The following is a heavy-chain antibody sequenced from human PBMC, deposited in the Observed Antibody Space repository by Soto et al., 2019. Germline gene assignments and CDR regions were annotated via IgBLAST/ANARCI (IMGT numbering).Heavy chain of an antibody. CDR2: INAGNGNT. D-gene: IGHD3-22*01. CDR3: ARTSGYNLYDY. CDR1: GYTFTSYA. J-gene: IGHJ4*02. Sequence: QVQLVQSGAEVKKPGASVKVSCKASGYTFTSYAMHWVRQAPGQRLEWMGWINAGNGNTKYSQKFQGRVTITRDTSVSTAHTELSSLRSEGTAVYCCARTSGYNLYDYWGQGTLVTVSS. V-gene: IGHV1-3*01.